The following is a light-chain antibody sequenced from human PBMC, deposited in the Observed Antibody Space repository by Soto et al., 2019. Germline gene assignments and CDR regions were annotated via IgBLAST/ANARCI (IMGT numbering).Light chain of an antibody. J-gene: IGLJ2*01. Sequence: YELTQPSSVSVSPGQTARITCSGDVLAKKYARWFQQKPGQAPVLVIYKDSERPSGIPERFSGSSSGTTVTLTISGAQVEDEADYYCYSAADNNGVFGGGTKVTVL. CDR1: VLAKKY. V-gene: IGLV3-27*01. CDR2: KDS. CDR3: YSAADNNGV.